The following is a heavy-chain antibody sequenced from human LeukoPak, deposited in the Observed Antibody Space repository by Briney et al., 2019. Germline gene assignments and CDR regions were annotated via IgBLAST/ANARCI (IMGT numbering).Heavy chain of an antibody. Sequence: GASVKVSCKASGYTFTSYGISWVRQAPGQGLEWMGCISAYNGNTNYAQKLQGRVTMTTDTSTSTAYMELRSLRSDDTAVYYCARDLTPHEWELRYNPSKEDAFDIWGQGTMVTVSS. J-gene: IGHJ3*02. CDR1: GYTFTSYG. D-gene: IGHD1-26*01. CDR2: ISAYNGNT. V-gene: IGHV1-18*01. CDR3: ARDLTPHEWELRYNPSKEDAFDI.